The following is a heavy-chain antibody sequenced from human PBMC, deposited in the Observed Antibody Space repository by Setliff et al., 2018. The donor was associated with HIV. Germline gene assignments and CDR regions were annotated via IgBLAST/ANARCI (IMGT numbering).Heavy chain of an antibody. CDR1: GGSIRSGSYY. D-gene: IGHD2-21*02. CDR3: ARGQGCGGGCREEYNWFDP. J-gene: IGHJ5*02. CDR2: IYTNGYT. V-gene: IGHV4-61*09. Sequence: PSETLSLTCTVSGGSIRSGSYYWTWIRQPAGKGPEWIGHIYTNGYTNYNPSLKSRVTISVETSRDQFSLQLTSVTAADTAVYYCARGQGCGGGCREEYNWFDPWGQGTLVTVSS.